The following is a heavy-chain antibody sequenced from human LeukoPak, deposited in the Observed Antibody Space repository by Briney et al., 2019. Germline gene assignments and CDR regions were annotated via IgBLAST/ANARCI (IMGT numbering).Heavy chain of an antibody. CDR2: ISGSGGST. CDR1: AFTFSSYA. J-gene: IGHJ4*02. CDR3: AKGSSWGGRYYFDY. V-gene: IGHV3-23*01. Sequence: AGGSLRLSCAASAFTFSSYAMNWVRQAPGRGLEWVSAISGSGGSTHYADSVKGRFTISRDNSKNTLYLQMNSLRAEDTAVYYCAKGSSWGGRYYFDYWGQGTLVTVSS. D-gene: IGHD3-16*01.